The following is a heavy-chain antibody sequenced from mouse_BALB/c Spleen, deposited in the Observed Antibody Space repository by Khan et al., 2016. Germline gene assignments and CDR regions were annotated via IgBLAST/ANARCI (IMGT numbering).Heavy chain of an antibody. CDR1: GFSLTSYG. CDR3: ARNFRTPGYYTMDY. J-gene: IGHJ4*01. CDR2: IWNGGNT. Sequence: QVQLQQSGPGLVQPSQSLSITCTVSGFSLTSYGVHWVRQSPGKGLEWLGVIWNGGNTDYNAAVISRLSISKDNSKSQVFFKMNSLQADDTAIYYCARNFRTPGYYTMDYWGQGTSVTVSS. V-gene: IGHV2-4-1*01.